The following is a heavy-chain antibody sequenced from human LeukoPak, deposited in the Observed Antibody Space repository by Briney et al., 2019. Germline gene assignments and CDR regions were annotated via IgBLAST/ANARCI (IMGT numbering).Heavy chain of an antibody. Sequence: GGSLRLSCRASGFTFSSYSMNWVRQAPGKGLLWVSRINSDGTTTYYADSVKGRFTISRDNAKNTLYLQMNSLRAEDTAVYYCARGNYYGMDVWGQGTTVTVSS. V-gene: IGHV3-74*01. J-gene: IGHJ6*02. CDR1: GFTFSSYS. CDR2: INSDGTTT. CDR3: ARGNYYGMDV.